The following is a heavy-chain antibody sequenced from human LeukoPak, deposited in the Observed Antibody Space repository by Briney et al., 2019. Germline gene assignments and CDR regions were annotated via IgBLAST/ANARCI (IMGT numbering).Heavy chain of an antibody. D-gene: IGHD1-26*01. CDR1: GFPFSDYA. V-gene: IGHV3-23*01. CDR3: AKGRGWEASYYYYYMDV. Sequence: GGSLRLSCAASGFPFSDYAMTWVRQAPGKGLEWVSAISNRGDNTYYPDSVKGRFTISRDNSKNTLYLQMNSLRAEDTAVYYCAKGRGWEASYYYYYMDVWGKGTTVTISS. J-gene: IGHJ6*03. CDR2: ISNRGDNT.